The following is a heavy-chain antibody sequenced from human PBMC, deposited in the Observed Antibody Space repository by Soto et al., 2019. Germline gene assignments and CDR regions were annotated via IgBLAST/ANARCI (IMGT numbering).Heavy chain of an antibody. CDR1: GGSISSGDYY. CDR3: ARATESPYSGYGKEYYFDY. CDR2: IYYSGST. Sequence: SETLSLTCTVSGGSISSGDYYWSWIRQPPGKGLEWIGYIYYSGSTYYNPSLKSRVTISVDTSKNQFSLKLSSVTAADTAVYYCARATESPYSGYGKEYYFDYWRQGTLVTVSS. J-gene: IGHJ4*02. V-gene: IGHV4-30-4*01. D-gene: IGHD5-12*01.